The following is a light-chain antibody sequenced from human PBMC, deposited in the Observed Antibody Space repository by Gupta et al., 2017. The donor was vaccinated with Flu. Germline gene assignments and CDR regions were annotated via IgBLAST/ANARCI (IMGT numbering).Light chain of an antibody. CDR2: RAS. Sequence: DIQVTQSPSPLSASVGDRVTVTCRASQDIGNYLAWFQLKPGTAPKSLIYRASTVQNGVASKFSGSGSGTDFTLTISSRQPEDFATYYCQQEDTPPITFGGGTKVVIK. CDR1: QDIGNY. J-gene: IGKJ4*01. CDR3: QQEDTPPIT. V-gene: IGKV1-16*02.